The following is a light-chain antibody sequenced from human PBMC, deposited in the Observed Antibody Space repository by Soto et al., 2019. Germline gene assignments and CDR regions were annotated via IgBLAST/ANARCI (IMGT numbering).Light chain of an antibody. J-gene: IGKJ2*01. Sequence: EIVLTQSPATLSLSPGERATLSCRASQSVSNYLAWYQQKPGQAPRLLIYDASNRATGIPARFSGSGSGTDFTLTISIREPEDFAFYYCQQRSNWPRFTFGQGTKVEIK. CDR1: QSVSNY. CDR2: DAS. CDR3: QQRSNWPRFT. V-gene: IGKV3-11*01.